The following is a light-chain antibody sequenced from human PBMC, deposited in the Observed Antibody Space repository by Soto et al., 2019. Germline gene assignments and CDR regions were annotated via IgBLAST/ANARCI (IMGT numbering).Light chain of an antibody. CDR2: DAS. Sequence: DIQMTQSPATLSASVGDRVTITCRASQSIGRWLAWYQQKPGKAPKLLIYDASSLESGVPSRFSGSGSGTEFTLTISYLQSEDFGTYYCQQFYNYPRTFGQGTKVDIK. J-gene: IGKJ1*01. V-gene: IGKV1-5*01. CDR1: QSIGRW. CDR3: QQFYNYPRT.